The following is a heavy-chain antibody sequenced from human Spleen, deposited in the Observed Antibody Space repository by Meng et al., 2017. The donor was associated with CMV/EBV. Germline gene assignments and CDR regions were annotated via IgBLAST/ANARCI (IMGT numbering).Heavy chain of an antibody. Sequence: ASVKVSCKASGYIFTNYGITWVRQAPGQGLEWMGWISAYNGNTKYAQKLQDRVTMTTDTSTSIAYMELRSLRSDDTAVYYCARVRNCSSTSCYFYYYYYGMDVWGQGTTVTVSS. CDR2: ISAYNGNT. D-gene: IGHD2-2*01. V-gene: IGHV1-18*01. J-gene: IGHJ6*02. CDR1: GYIFTNYG. CDR3: ARVRNCSSTSCYFYYYYYGMDV.